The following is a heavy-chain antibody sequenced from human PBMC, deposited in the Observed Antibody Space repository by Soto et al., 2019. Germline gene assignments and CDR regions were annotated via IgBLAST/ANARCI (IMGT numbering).Heavy chain of an antibody. CDR2: IYYSGST. CDR3: ARGEEKEYFQH. Sequence: KPSETLSLTCIVSGGSISSGDYYWSWIRQPPGKGLEWIGYIYYSGSTYYNPSLKSRVTISVDTSKNQFSLKLSSVTAADTAVYYCARGEEKEYFQHWGQGTLVTVSS. CDR1: GGSISSGDYY. J-gene: IGHJ1*01. D-gene: IGHD1-26*01. V-gene: IGHV4-30-4*01.